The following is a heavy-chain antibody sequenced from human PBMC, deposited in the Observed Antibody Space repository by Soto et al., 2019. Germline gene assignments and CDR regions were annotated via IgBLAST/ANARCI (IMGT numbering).Heavy chain of an antibody. J-gene: IGHJ5*02. CDR3: KVGYCRTTSCYASPWFDP. CDR1: GFTFSNYW. Sequence: PGGSLRLSCAASGFTFSNYWMHWVRQAPGKGLVWVSRINSDGSSISYEDSVKGRFTISRDNAKNTLDLQMNGLRAEDTAVYYCKVGYCRTTSCYASPWFDPWGQGTLVTVSS. V-gene: IGHV3-74*01. CDR2: INSDGSSI. D-gene: IGHD2-2*01.